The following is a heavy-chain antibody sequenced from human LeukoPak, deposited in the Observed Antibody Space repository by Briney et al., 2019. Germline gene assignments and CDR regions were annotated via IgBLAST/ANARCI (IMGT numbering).Heavy chain of an antibody. CDR2: INHSGSA. CDR1: GGSFSGYY. Sequence: SETLSLTCAVYGGSFSGYYWSWIRQPPGKGLEWIGEINHSGSANYNPSLKSRVTISVDTSKNQFSLKLSSVTAADTAVYYCARLWTGYYYYMDVWGKGTTVTVSS. V-gene: IGHV4-34*01. J-gene: IGHJ6*03. CDR3: ARLWTGYYYYMDV. D-gene: IGHD2-21*01.